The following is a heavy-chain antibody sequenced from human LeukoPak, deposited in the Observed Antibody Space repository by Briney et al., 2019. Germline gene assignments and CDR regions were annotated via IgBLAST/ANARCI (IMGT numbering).Heavy chain of an antibody. Sequence: GGSLRLSCAASGFTFSSYAMHWVRQAPGKGLEWVAVISYDGSNKYYADSVKGRFTISRDNSKNTLYLQMNSLRAEDTAVYYCARGEIVAAGPSDYWGQGTLVTVSS. CDR1: GFTFSSYA. J-gene: IGHJ4*02. CDR3: ARGEIVAAGPSDY. CDR2: ISYDGSNK. D-gene: IGHD6-13*01. V-gene: IGHV3-30*04.